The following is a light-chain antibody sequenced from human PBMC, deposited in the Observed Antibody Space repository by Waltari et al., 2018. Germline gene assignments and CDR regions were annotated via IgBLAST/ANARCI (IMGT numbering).Light chain of an antibody. J-gene: IGLJ2*01. CDR1: SSAVGGYNY. Sequence: QSALTQPRSVSGSPGQSVTISCTGTSSAVGGYNYVSWDQQHPGKAPKLMISDVTERPSGVPDRFSGSKSGNTASLTISGLQAEDEGDYYCCSYAGGDTVVFGGGTKLTVL. CDR2: DVT. CDR3: CSYAGGDTVV. V-gene: IGLV2-11*01.